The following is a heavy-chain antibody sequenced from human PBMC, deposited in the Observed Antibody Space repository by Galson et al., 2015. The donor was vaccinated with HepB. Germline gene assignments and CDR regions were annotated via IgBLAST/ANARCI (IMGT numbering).Heavy chain of an antibody. J-gene: IGHJ5*02. V-gene: IGHV3-48*01. CDR3: ARKAGGYSQRGANWFDP. CDR2: ISSSSSTI. CDR1: GFTFSSYS. Sequence: SLRLSCAASGFTFSSYSMNWVRQAPGKGLEWVSYISSSSSTIYYADSVKGRFTISRDNAKNSLYLQMNSLRAEDTAVYYCARKAGGYSQRGANWFDPWGQGTLVTVSS. D-gene: IGHD2-15*01.